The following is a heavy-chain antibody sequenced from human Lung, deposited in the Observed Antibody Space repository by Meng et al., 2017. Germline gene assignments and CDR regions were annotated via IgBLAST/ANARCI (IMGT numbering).Heavy chain of an antibody. V-gene: IGHV4-34*01. CDR1: GGSFSDYY. J-gene: IGHJ4*02. D-gene: IGHD4-11*01. CDR2: INHSGST. Sequence: QGQVQRWGAGLLKPSETLSLTCVVSGGSFSDYYWSWIRQPPGKGLEWIGEINHSGSTNYNPSLESRATISVDTSQNNLSLKLSSVTAADSAVYYCARGPTTMAHDFDYWGQGTLVTVSS. CDR3: ARGPTTMAHDFDY.